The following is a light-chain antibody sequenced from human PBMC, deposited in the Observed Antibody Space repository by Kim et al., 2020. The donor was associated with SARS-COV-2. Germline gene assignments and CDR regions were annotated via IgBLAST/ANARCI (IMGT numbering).Light chain of an antibody. V-gene: IGKV3-15*01. CDR2: GVS. Sequence: VSPGERAALSCMSSQSISNSLAWYQQKPGQAPRLLIYGVSTRATDIPARFSGSGSGTDFTLTISSLQSEDFAVYYCQQYNNWPPNTFGQGTKLEI. CDR3: QQYNNWPPNT. J-gene: IGKJ2*01. CDR1: QSISNS.